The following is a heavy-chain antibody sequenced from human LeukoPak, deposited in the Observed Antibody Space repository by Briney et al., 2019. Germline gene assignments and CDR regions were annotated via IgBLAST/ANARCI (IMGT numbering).Heavy chain of an antibody. CDR2: IIPIFGTA. CDR3: ARGPELERFDY. CDR1: GGTFSSYA. D-gene: IGHD1-1*01. Sequence: ASVKVSCKASGGTFSSYAISWVRQAPGQGLEWMGGIIPIFGTANYAQKFQGRVTITTDESTSTAYMELSSLRSEDTAVYYCARGPELERFDYWGQGTLVSVSS. V-gene: IGHV1-69*05. J-gene: IGHJ4*02.